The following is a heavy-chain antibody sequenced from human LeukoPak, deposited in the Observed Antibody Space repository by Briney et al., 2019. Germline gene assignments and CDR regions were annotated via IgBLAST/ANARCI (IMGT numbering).Heavy chain of an antibody. CDR1: GYTFTGYY. CDR2: INPNSGDT. Sequence: GASVKVSCKASGYTFTGYYMHWVRQAPGQGLEWMGWINPNSGDTNYAQKFQGRVTMTRDTSISTAYMELSGLRSDDTAVYYCAREISSGWSDYRGQGTLVTVSS. J-gene: IGHJ4*02. V-gene: IGHV1-2*02. D-gene: IGHD6-19*01. CDR3: AREISSGWSDY.